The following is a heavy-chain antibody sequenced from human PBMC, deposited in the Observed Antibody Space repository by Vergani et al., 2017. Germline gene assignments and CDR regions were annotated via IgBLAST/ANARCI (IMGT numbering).Heavy chain of an antibody. CDR3: ARDLRDDIMIGPDNMPFDS. V-gene: IGHV4-39*07. CDR1: GVSIGSNSYY. CDR2: IYYTGTT. Sequence: QLQLQESGPGLVKPSETLSLTCTVSGVSIGSNSYYWGWIRQPPGKGLEWIGTIYYTGTTYYNEAHKSRLTISQDASKSQFSLKIKSVTAADTALYFCARDLRDDIMIGPDNMPFDSWGQGTLVTVSS. D-gene: IGHD3-9*01. J-gene: IGHJ4*02.